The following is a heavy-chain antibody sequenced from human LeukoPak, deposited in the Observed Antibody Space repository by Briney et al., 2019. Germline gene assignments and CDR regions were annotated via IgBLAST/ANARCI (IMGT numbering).Heavy chain of an antibody. V-gene: IGHV4-34*01. D-gene: IGHD3-22*01. CDR3: ARGAIGPGVKGALDP. Sequence: NPSETLSLTCAVYGGSFSGYYWSWIRQPPGKGLEWIGEINHSGSTNYNPSLKSRVTISVDTSKNQFSLKLSSVTAADTAVYYCARGAIGPGVKGALDPWGQGTLVTVSS. J-gene: IGHJ5*02. CDR1: GGSFSGYY. CDR2: INHSGST.